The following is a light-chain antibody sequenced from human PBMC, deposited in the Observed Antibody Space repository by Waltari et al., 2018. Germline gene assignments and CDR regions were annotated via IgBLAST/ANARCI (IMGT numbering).Light chain of an antibody. J-gene: IGKJ1*01. V-gene: IGKV3-15*01. Sequence: EVVMTQSPATLSVSPGESVTPSCRASQSVNDNLAGYQQQVGQAPRLLIYGVSSRATGIPARFSGTGSGTDFTLTITSLQAEDFAVYYCQHYNKWPPWTFGQGTKVEFK. CDR1: QSVNDN. CDR3: QHYNKWPPWT. CDR2: GVS.